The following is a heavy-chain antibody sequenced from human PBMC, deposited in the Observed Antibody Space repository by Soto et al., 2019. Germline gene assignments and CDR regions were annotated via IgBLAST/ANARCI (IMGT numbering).Heavy chain of an antibody. J-gene: IGHJ4*02. V-gene: IGHV3-30*18. Sequence: QVQLVESGGGVVQPGRSLRLSCAASGFSFSSYAMHWVRQAPGKGLEWVAIISHDGNIKRYADFVEGRFIVFRDNSNNTLLLQMGSLKTDDTAVYYCAKALAYGDFWRGLEYWGQGPLVTVAS. CDR2: ISHDGNIK. CDR3: AKALAYGDFWRGLEY. D-gene: IGHD3-3*01. CDR1: GFSFSSYA.